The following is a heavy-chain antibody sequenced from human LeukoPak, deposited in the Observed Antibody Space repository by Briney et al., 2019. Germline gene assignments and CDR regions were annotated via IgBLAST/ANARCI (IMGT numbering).Heavy chain of an antibody. CDR3: ARVSPHVIAAAVY. CDR2: ISAYNGNT. CDR1: GYTFTSYG. V-gene: IGHV1-18*01. J-gene: IGHJ4*02. Sequence: ASVKVSCKASGYTFTSYGISWVRQAPGQGLEWMGWISAYNGNTNYAQKLQGRVTMTTDTSTSTAYVELRSLRSDDTAVFYCARVSPHVIAAAVYWGQGTLVTVSS. D-gene: IGHD6-13*01.